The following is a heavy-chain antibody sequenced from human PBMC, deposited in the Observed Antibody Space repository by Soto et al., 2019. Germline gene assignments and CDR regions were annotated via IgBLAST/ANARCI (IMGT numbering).Heavy chain of an antibody. CDR2: ISSSGSTI. J-gene: IGHJ4*02. D-gene: IGHD6-13*01. V-gene: IGHV3-11*01. CDR1: GFTFSAYY. Sequence: GSLRLSCAASGFTFSAYYMSWIRQAPGKGLEWVSYISSSGSTIYYADSVKGRFTISRDNSKNTLYLQMNSLRGEDTAVYYCAKEGASSWYFFDYWGQGTLVTVSS. CDR3: AKEGASSWYFFDY.